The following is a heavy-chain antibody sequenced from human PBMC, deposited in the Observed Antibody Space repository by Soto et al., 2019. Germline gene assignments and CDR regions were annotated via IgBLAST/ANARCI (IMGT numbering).Heavy chain of an antibody. D-gene: IGHD1-20*01. Sequence: SETLSLTCTVSGGSISSGGYYWSWIRQHPGKGLEWIGYIYYSGSTYYNPSLKSRVTISVDTSKNQFSLRLSSVTAADTAVYYCARTNNWDFDYWGQGTLVTVSS. CDR3: ARTNNWDFDY. V-gene: IGHV4-31*03. J-gene: IGHJ4*02. CDR2: IYYSGST. CDR1: GGSISSGGYY.